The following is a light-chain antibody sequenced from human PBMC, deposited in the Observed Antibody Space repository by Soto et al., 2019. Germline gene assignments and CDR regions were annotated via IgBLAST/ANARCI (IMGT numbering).Light chain of an antibody. CDR1: QSVSSS. CDR3: QQYNAWPLT. J-gene: IGKJ4*01. V-gene: IGKV3-15*01. CDR2: GAS. Sequence: EVVMTQSPGTLSVSPGERVTLSCKASQSVSSSCAWYQQNPGQAPRLLIYGASTRAAGLPARFSGSGSGTEFTLTINGLQSEDSAVYYCQQYNAWPLTFGGGTKVEIK.